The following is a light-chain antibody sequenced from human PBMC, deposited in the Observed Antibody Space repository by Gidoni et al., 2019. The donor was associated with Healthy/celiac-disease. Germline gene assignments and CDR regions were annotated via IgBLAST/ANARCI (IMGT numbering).Light chain of an antibody. V-gene: IGLV3-1*01. CDR1: KLGDKY. CDR3: QAWDSSTVV. Sequence: SYELTQPPSVSVSPGQTASITRSGDKLGDKYACCYQQKPGQSPVLVIYQDSKRPSGIPERFSGSNSGNTATLTISGTQAMDEADYYCQAWDSSTVVFGGGTKLTVL. CDR2: QDS. J-gene: IGLJ2*01.